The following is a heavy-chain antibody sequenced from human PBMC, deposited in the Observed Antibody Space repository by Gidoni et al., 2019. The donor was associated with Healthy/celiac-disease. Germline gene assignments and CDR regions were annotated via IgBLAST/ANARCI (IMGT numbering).Heavy chain of an antibody. CDR3: ERAENWGGDFCFDY. Sequence: QLQLQASGPGLVKPSATLSLTCTGPGGSISSYYWSWIRQPPGKGLEWIGYIYYSGNTNYNPSIKSRVTISVDTSKNQFYLKLSSVADADTAVYYCERAENWGGDFCFDYWGQGTLVTVSS. CDR2: IYYSGNT. D-gene: IGHD2-21*02. J-gene: IGHJ4*02. V-gene: IGHV4-59*13. CDR1: GGSISSYY.